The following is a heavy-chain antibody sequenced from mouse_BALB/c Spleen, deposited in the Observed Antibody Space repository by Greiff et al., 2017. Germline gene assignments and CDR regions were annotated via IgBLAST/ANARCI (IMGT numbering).Heavy chain of an antibody. CDR2: INPSNGRT. CDR3: ARPYGNDAMDY. CDR1: GYTFTSYW. D-gene: IGHD2-10*02. J-gene: IGHJ4*01. V-gene: IGHV1S81*02. Sequence: VKLQQPGAELVKPGASVKLSCKASGYTFTSYWMHWVKQRPGQGLEWIGEINPSNGRTNYNEKFKSKATLTVDKSSSTAYMQLSSLTSEDSAVYYCARPYGNDAMDYWGQGTSVTVSS.